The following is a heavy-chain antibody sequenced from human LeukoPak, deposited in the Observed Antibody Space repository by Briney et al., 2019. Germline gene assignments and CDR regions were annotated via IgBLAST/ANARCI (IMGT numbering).Heavy chain of an antibody. CDR3: ARYDSSGYYYFDY. V-gene: IGHV4-61*02. CDR2: IYTSVST. CDR1: GGSISSGSYY. J-gene: IGHJ4*02. D-gene: IGHD3-22*01. Sequence: SETLSLTCTVSGGSISSGSYYWRWIRQPAGKGLEWIGRIYTSVSTNYNPSLKSRVTISVDTSKNQFSLKLSSVTAADTAVYYCARYDSSGYYYFDYWGQGTLVTAAS.